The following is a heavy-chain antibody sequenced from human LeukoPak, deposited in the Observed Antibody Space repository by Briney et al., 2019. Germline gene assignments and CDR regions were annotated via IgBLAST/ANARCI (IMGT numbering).Heavy chain of an antibody. CDR1: GGSISISSYY. J-gene: IGHJ3*02. V-gene: IGHV4-39*01. CDR2: IYYSGST. D-gene: IGHD1-26*01. Sequence: SETLSLTCTVSGGSISISSYYWGWIRQPPGKGLEWIGSIYYSGSTYYNPSLKSRVTISVDTSKNQFSLKLSSVTAADTAVYYCARRELLRRGAFDIWGQGTMVTVSS. CDR3: ARRELLRRGAFDI.